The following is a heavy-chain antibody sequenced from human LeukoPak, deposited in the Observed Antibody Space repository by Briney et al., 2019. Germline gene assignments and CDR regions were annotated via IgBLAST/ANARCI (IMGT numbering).Heavy chain of an antibody. CDR2: IYYGGST. V-gene: IGHV4-59*01. J-gene: IGHJ4*02. CDR3: ARDRGYYDSSGYDY. CDR1: GGSISSYY. Sequence: PSETLSLTCTVSGGSISSYYWSWIRQPPGKGLEWIGYIYYGGSTNYNPSLKSRVTISVDTSKNQFSLKLSSVTAADTAVYYCARDRGYYDSSGYDYWGQGTLVTVSS. D-gene: IGHD3-22*01.